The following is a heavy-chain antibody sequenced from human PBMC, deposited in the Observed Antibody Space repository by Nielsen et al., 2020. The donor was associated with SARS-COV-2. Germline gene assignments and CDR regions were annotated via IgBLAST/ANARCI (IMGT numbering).Heavy chain of an antibody. V-gene: IGHV3-23*01. CDR3: AKQYSDNYYDAFDI. J-gene: IGHJ3*02. D-gene: IGHD5-12*01. CDR2: ISGSGGST. CDR1: GFTFTNYG. Sequence: GESLKISCAASGFTFTNYGMTWVRQAPGKGLEWVSAISGSGGSTYYADSVKGRFTISRDNSKNTLFLQMNSLRAEDTAVYYCAKQYSDNYYDAFDIWGQGTMVTVSS.